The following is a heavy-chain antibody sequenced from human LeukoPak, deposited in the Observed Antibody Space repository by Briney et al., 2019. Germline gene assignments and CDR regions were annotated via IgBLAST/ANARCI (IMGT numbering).Heavy chain of an antibody. CDR2: INAGNGNT. V-gene: IGHV1-3*01. CDR1: GYTFTSYA. D-gene: IGHD1-14*01. J-gene: IGHJ4*02. Sequence: ASVKVSCKASGYTFTSYAMHWVRQAPGQRLEWMGWINAGNGNTKYSQKFQGRVTITRDTSASTAYMELSGLRSEDTAVYYCAREAGGFEFDYWGQGTLVTVSS. CDR3: AREAGGFEFDY.